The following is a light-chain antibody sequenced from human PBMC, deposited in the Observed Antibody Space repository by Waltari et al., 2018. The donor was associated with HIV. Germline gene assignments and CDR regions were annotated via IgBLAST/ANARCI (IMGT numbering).Light chain of an antibody. J-gene: IGKJ4*01. V-gene: IGKV3-11*01. CDR2: DSS. Sequence: EIVLTQSPATLSLSPGERATLSCRASQSVSSYLAWYQQKPGQAPRLLIYDSSNRATGIPARCSGSGYGTDFTLTISSLEPEDFAVYYCQQRSNWPPLTFGAGTKVEIK. CDR1: QSVSSY. CDR3: QQRSNWPPLT.